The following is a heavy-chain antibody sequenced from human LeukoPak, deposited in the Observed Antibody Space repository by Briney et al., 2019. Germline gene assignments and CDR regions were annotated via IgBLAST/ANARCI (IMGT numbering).Heavy chain of an antibody. Sequence: SETLSLTCTVSGGSISSGSYYWSWIRQPAGKGLEWIGRIYTSGSTNYSPSLKSRVTISVDTSKNQFSLKLSSVTAADTAVYYCARVPSGWYNFDYWGQGTLATVSS. CDR2: IYTSGST. CDR1: GGSISSGSYY. CDR3: ARVPSGWYNFDY. V-gene: IGHV4-61*02. J-gene: IGHJ4*02. D-gene: IGHD6-19*01.